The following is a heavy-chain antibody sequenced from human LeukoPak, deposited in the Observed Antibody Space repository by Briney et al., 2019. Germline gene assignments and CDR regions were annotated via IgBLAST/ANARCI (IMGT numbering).Heavy chain of an antibody. J-gene: IGHJ4*02. CDR3: ATDSTYCGGDCYSKDFDY. Sequence: PGGSLRLSCAASGFTFSSYGMHWVRQAPGKGLEWVAFIRYDGSNKYYADSVKGRFTISRDNSKNTLYLQMNSLRSEDTAVYYCATDSTYCGGDCYSKDFDYWGQGTLVTVSS. D-gene: IGHD2-21*01. V-gene: IGHV3-30*02. CDR1: GFTFSSYG. CDR2: IRYDGSNK.